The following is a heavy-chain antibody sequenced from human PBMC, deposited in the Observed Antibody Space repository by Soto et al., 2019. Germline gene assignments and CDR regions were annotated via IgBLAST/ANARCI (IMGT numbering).Heavy chain of an antibody. CDR2: ISAYNGNT. CDR3: ARGGYSYGTRYFDY. CDR1: GYTFTIYG. D-gene: IGHD5-18*01. V-gene: IGHV1-18*01. J-gene: IGHJ4*02. Sequence: GSVKVSCKASGYTFTIYGISGVRQSPGQGLEWMGWISAYNGNTNYAQKLQGRVTMTTDTSTSTAYMELRSLRSDDTAVYYCARGGYSYGTRYFDYWGQGTLVTVSS.